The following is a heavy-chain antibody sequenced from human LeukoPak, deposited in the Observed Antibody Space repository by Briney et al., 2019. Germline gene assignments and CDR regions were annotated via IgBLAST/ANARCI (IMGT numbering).Heavy chain of an antibody. J-gene: IGHJ5*02. CDR3: AKGGAINGGYLFHR. V-gene: IGHV3-23*01. Sequence: GGSLSLFCAASGFTFSKYGMNWVRQAPGEGLEWVSSINGRADEAHHADSVKGRFTISRDNSKNTLYLQMNSLRAEDTALYYCAKGGAINGGYLFHRWGAGAPVTVSS. CDR2: INGRADEA. D-gene: IGHD2-8*01. CDR1: GFTFSKYG.